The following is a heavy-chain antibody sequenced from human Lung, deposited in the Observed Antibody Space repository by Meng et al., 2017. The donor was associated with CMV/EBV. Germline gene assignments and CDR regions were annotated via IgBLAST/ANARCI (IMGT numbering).Heavy chain of an antibody. Sequence: SETLSLXCPVYSGSFTDSYWTWVRQFQGKGPEWIGEINHSGSVRYNPSLESRVPISADTSKNQFPLNLRSVTAADSAIYFCARRSWSSSSGYHSFFDSWGQETLVTVSS. CDR1: SGSFTDSY. J-gene: IGHJ5*01. CDR2: INHSGSV. D-gene: IGHD3-22*01. CDR3: ARRSWSSSSGYHSFFDS. V-gene: IGHV4-34*01.